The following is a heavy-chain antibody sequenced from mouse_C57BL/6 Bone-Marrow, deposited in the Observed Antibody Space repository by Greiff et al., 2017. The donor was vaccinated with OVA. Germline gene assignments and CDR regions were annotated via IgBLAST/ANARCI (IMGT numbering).Heavy chain of an antibody. V-gene: IGHV1-76*01. CDR2: IYPGSGNT. D-gene: IGHD2-5*01. CDR1: GYTFTDYY. Sequence: QVQLQQSGAELVRPGASVKLSCKASGYTFTDYYINWVKQRPGQGLEWIARIYPGSGNTYYNEKFKGKATLTAEKSSSTAYMQLSSLTSEDSAVYFCARPAYYSNSNYAMDYWGQGTSVTVSS. CDR3: ARPAYYSNSNYAMDY. J-gene: IGHJ4*01.